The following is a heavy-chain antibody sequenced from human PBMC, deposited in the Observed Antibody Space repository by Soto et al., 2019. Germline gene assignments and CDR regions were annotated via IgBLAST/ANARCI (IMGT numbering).Heavy chain of an antibody. V-gene: IGHV1-69*13. J-gene: IGHJ5*02. CDR1: GGTFSSYA. CDR2: IIPIFGTA. D-gene: IGHD6-19*01. CDR3: ARGNSSGWFNWFDP. Sequence: ASVKVSCKASGGTFSSYAISWVRQAPGQGLEWMGGIIPIFGTANYAQKFQGRVTITADESTSTAYMELSSLRSEDTAVYYCARGNSSGWFNWFDPWGQGTLVTVSS.